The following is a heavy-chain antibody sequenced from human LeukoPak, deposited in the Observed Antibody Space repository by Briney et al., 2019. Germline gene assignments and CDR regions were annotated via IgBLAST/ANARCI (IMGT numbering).Heavy chain of an antibody. Sequence: GGSLRLSCAASGFAFSIYSMSWVRQAPGKGLEWVANIKRDGREEYYVDSVKGRFTVSRDNAKNSLDRQMNSLRVVDTGVYYCAVTRGDWGQGTLVTVSS. J-gene: IGHJ4*02. CDR2: IKRDGREE. V-gene: IGHV3-7*01. CDR3: AVTRGD. CDR1: GFAFSIYS. D-gene: IGHD3-10*01.